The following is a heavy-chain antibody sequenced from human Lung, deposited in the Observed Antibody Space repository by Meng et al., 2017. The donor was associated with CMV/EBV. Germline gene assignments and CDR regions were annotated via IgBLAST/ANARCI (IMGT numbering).Heavy chain of an antibody. CDR1: GFTFSSYW. CDR2: INSDGSST. CDR3: ARDKVRYYDFWSGYGGMDV. Sequence: GEXXKISCAASGFTFSSYWMHWVRQAPGKGLVWVSRINSDGSSTSYADSVKGRFTISRDNAKNTLYLQMNSLRAEDTAVYYCARDKVRYYDFWSGYGGMDVWXQGTTVTVSS. J-gene: IGHJ6*02. V-gene: IGHV3-74*01. D-gene: IGHD3-3*01.